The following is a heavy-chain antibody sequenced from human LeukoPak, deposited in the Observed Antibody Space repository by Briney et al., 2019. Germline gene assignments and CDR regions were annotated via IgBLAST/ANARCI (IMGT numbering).Heavy chain of an antibody. D-gene: IGHD1-7*01. CDR3: ARYNWNYFAVDY. J-gene: IGHJ4*02. CDR1: GGSISSGSYY. V-gene: IGHV4-61*02. CDR2: IYTSGST. Sequence: PSETLSLTCTVSGGSISSGSYYWSWIRQPAGKGLEWIGRIYTSGSTNYNPSLKSRVTISVDTSKNQFSLKLSSVTAADTAVYYCARYNWNYFAVDYWGQGTLVTVSS.